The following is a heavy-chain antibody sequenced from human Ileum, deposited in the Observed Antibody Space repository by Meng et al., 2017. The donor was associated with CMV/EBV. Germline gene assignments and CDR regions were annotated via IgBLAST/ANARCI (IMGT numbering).Heavy chain of an antibody. Sequence: QVQLVQSGSELKKPGASVTVSCKASGYNFTSHNIIWVRQAPGQGPEWMGWINSGNDDTKYSERFQGRVTFTSDTSATTVSMELSSLRSEDTAVYYCARGRNSFWSDSWGQGTLVTVSS. CDR1: GYNFTSHN. CDR2: INSGNDDT. J-gene: IGHJ5*01. CDR3: ARGRNSFWSDS. V-gene: IGHV1-3*01. D-gene: IGHD6-13*01.